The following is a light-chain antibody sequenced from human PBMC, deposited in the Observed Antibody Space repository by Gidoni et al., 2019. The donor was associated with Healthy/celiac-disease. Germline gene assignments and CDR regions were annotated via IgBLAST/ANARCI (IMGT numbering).Light chain of an antibody. Sequence: IQKTQSPSSLSASVGDRVTITCGASQSISSYLNWYQQKPGKAPKLLIYAASSLQSGVPSRFSGSGSGTDFTLTISSLQPEDFATYYCQQSYSTPYTFGQGTKLEIK. CDR2: AAS. V-gene: IGKV1-39*01. CDR1: QSISSY. CDR3: QQSYSTPYT. J-gene: IGKJ2*01.